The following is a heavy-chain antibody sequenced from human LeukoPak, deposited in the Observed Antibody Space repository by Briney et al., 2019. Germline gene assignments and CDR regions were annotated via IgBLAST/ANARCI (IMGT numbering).Heavy chain of an antibody. V-gene: IGHV1-2*06. Sequence: ASVRVSCKASGYSFTDYYIHWVRQAPGQGLEWMGRINPKSGGATYAQMIRGRVSMTTDTFISTAYMELNRLSSDDTAVYFCARSTSTYYYFDYWGHGSLVAVSS. D-gene: IGHD2-2*01. CDR2: INPKSGGA. J-gene: IGHJ4*01. CDR1: GYSFTDYY. CDR3: ARSTSTYYYFDY.